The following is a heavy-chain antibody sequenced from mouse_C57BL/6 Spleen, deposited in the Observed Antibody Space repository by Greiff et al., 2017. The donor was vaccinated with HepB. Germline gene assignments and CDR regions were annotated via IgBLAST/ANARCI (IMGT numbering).Heavy chain of an antibody. CDR2: NNPNNGGT. CDR3: VKGYYGFDY. V-gene: IGHV1-22*01. Sequence: EVQLQQSGPELVKPGASVKMSCKASGYTFTDYNMQWVKQSHGKSLEWIGYNNPNNGGTSYNQKFKGKATLTVNKSSSTAYMELRSLTSEDSAVYYCVKGYYGFDYWGQGTTLTVSS. D-gene: IGHD1-1*01. J-gene: IGHJ2*01. CDR1: GYTFTDYN.